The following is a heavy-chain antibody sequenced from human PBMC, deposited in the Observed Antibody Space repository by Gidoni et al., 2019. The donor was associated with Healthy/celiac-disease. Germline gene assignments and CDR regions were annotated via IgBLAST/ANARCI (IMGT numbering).Heavy chain of an antibody. CDR2: IFSNDEK. Sequence: QVTLKESGPVLVTPTETLTLTCTVSGFSLSNARMGVSWIRQPPGKALEWLAHIFSNDEKSYSTSLKSRLTISKDTSKSQVVLTMTNMDPVDTATYYCARICFGGSGSYGNWFDPWGQGTLVTVSS. J-gene: IGHJ5*02. V-gene: IGHV2-26*01. D-gene: IGHD3-10*01. CDR3: ARICFGGSGSYGNWFDP. CDR1: GFSLSNARMG.